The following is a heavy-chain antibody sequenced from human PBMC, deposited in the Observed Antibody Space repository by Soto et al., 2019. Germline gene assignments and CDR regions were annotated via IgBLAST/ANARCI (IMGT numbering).Heavy chain of an antibody. Sequence: QVHLQESGPGLVEPSEALSLTCSISGVSFSNSYWSWSRQAPGQGLEWIGSIYHTGISNYNPSLRSRVTISLDTSKNQFSLSLRSVTTADSAVSYCAKARVPAIWGQGTMVSVSS. CDR2: IYHTGIS. CDR1: GVSFSNSY. V-gene: IGHV4-59*01. CDR3: AKARVPAI. J-gene: IGHJ3*02.